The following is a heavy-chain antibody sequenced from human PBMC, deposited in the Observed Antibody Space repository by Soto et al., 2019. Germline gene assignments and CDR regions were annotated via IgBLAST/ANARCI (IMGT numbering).Heavy chain of an antibody. J-gene: IGHJ4*02. D-gene: IGHD3-9*01. CDR1: GFPVSSYW. V-gene: IGHV3-74*01. CDR3: AREYYGLLTGYYTDY. Sequence: EVQLVESGGDLVQRGGSLRLSCVASGFPVSSYWMHWVRHTPGKGLDWVARISGDGVTTYYADSVTGRFTVSRDNAKNTMSLQIRGLRAEDTAVYYCAREYYGLLTGYYTDYWGQGTLVSVSS. CDR2: ISGDGVTT.